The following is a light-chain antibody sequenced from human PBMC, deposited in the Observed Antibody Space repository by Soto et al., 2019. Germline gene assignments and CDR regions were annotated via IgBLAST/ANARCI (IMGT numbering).Light chain of an antibody. CDR2: DVN. CDR3: SSYTSSSTRVV. Sequence: QSALTQPASVSGSPGQSITIPCPETRSDVGRNNYVSWCQQHPGKAPKLMIYDVNNRPSGVSNRFSGSKSGNTASLTISGLQAEDEADYYCSSYTSSSTRVVFGGGTKVTVL. CDR1: RSDVGRNNY. V-gene: IGLV2-14*01. J-gene: IGLJ2*01.